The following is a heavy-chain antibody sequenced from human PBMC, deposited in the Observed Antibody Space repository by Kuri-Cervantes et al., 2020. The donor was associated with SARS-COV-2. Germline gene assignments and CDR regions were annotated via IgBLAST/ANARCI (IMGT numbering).Heavy chain of an antibody. D-gene: IGHD1-26*01. Sequence: ASVKVSCKASGYTFTSYGTSWVRQAPGQGLEWMGWISAYNGNTNYAQKFQGWVTMTRDTSISTAYMELSRLRSDDTAVYYCARDSGSYLRWFNPWGQGTLVTVSS. CDR3: ARDSGSYLRWFNP. V-gene: IGHV1-18*01. CDR1: GYTFTSYG. J-gene: IGHJ5*02. CDR2: ISAYNGNT.